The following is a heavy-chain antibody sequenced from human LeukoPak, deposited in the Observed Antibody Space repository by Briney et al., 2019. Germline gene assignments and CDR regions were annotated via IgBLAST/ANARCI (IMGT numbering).Heavy chain of an antibody. CDR3: AKESYYYIDY. CDR1: GFTFSTYS. Sequence: GGSLRLSCAASGFTFSTYSMSWVRRAPGKGLEWVAVISYDGSNKYYADSVKGRFTISRDNSKNTLYLQMNSLRAEDTAVYYCAKESYYYIDYWGQGTLVTVSS. V-gene: IGHV3-30*18. D-gene: IGHD1-26*01. CDR2: ISYDGSNK. J-gene: IGHJ4*02.